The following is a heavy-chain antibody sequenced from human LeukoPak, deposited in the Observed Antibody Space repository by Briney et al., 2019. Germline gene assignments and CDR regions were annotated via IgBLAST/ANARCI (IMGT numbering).Heavy chain of an antibody. J-gene: IGHJ3*01. CDR2: IHPVDSHT. V-gene: IGHV5-51*01. CDR1: GFRFSRYW. Sequence: GESLKISCKGSGFRFSRYWIGWVRQMPGKGLEWMGIIHPVDSHTRYSPSFQGQVSISADKSISPAYLQWSSLKASDTAMYYCARRGKSAFDVWGQGTMVTVSS. CDR3: ARRGKSAFDV. D-gene: IGHD3-16*01.